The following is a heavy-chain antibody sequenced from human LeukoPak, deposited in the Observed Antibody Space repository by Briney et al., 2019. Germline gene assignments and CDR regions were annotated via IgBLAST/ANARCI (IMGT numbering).Heavy chain of an antibody. J-gene: IGHJ4*02. CDR2: IYWNDDK. CDR3: AHSRWLQFSYYFDY. V-gene: IGHV2-5*01. D-gene: IGHD5-24*01. Sequence: SGPTLEKPTQTLTLTCTFSGFSLSTSGVGVGWIRQPPGKALEWLALIYWNDDKRYSPSLKSRFTITKDTSKNQVVLTMTNMDPVDTATYYCAHSRWLQFSYYFDYWGQGTLVTVSS. CDR1: GFSLSTSGVG.